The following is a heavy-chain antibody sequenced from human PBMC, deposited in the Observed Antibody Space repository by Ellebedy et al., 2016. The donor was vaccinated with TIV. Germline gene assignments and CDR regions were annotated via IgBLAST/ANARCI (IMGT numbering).Heavy chain of an antibody. Sequence: SETLSLTCTVSGVSISDNYWSWIRRPPGKGLEWIGYVHDSGSTNYNSSLKSRVTMFVDTSRNKFSLKLKSVTAADTAVYYCARAFTERLGGLTTHWVLDYWGQGTQVTASS. D-gene: IGHD4-11*01. V-gene: IGHV4-59*01. CDR3: ARAFTERLGGLTTHWVLDY. CDR1: GVSISDNY. CDR2: VHDSGST. J-gene: IGHJ4*02.